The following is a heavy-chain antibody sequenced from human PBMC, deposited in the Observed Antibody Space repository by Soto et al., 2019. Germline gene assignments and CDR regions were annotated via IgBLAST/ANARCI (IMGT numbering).Heavy chain of an antibody. V-gene: IGHV4-34*01. CDR3: ARGRNYDFWSSYVKGARFDP. CDR2: INHSGST. J-gene: IGHJ5*02. D-gene: IGHD3-3*01. CDR1: GGSFSGYY. Sequence: QVQLQQWGAGLLKPSETLSLTCAVYGGSFSGYYWSWIRQPPGKGLEWIGEINHSGSTNYNPSLKSRVTISVDTSKNQFSLKLSSVTAADTAVYYCARGRNYDFWSSYVKGARFDPWGQGTLVTVSS.